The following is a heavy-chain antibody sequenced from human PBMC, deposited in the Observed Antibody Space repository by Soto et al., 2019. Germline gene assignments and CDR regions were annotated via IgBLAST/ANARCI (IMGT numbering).Heavy chain of an antibody. CDR3: ARGASSRNWFDP. Sequence: SETLSLTCAVYGGSFSGYYCSWSRQPPGKGLEWIGEINHSGSTNYNPSLKSRVTISVDTSKNQFSLKLSSVTAADTAVYYCARGASSRNWFDPWGQGTLVTVSS. J-gene: IGHJ5*02. V-gene: IGHV4-34*01. D-gene: IGHD6-13*01. CDR1: GGSFSGYY. CDR2: INHSGST.